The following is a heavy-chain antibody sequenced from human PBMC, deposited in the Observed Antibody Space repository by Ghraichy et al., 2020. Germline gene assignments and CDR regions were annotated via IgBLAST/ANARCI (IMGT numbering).Heavy chain of an antibody. J-gene: IGHJ5*02. V-gene: IGHV4-34*01. CDR3: ARRGKRPNYGSGSYYPPAHWFDP. CDR2: INHSGST. Sequence: ESLNISCAVYGGSFSGYYWSWIRQPPGKGLEWIGEINHSGSTNYNPSLKSRVTISVDTSKNQFSLKLSSVTAADTAVYYCARRGKRPNYGSGSYYPPAHWFDPWGQGTLVTVSS. CDR1: GGSFSGYY. D-gene: IGHD3-10*01.